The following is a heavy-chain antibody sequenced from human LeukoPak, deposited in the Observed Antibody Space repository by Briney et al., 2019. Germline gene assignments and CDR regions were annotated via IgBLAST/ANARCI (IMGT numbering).Heavy chain of an antibody. D-gene: IGHD3-16*01. CDR2: INHSGST. V-gene: IGHV4-34*01. CDR1: GGSFSGYY. Sequence: PSETLSLTCAVYGGSFSGYYWSWIRQPPGKGLEWIGEINHSGSTNYNPSLKSRVTISVDTSKNQFSLKLSSVTAADTAVYYCARGIWAYEARYWGQGTLVTVSS. J-gene: IGHJ4*02. CDR3: ARGIWAYEARY.